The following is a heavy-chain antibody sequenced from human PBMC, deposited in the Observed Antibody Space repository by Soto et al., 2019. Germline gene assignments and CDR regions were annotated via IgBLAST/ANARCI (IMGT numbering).Heavy chain of an antibody. V-gene: IGHV4-31*03. CDR3: ARGAQWLVQRGFDY. D-gene: IGHD6-19*01. J-gene: IGHJ4*02. CDR1: GGSISSGGYY. CDR2: IYYSGST. Sequence: PSETLSLTGTVSGGSISSGGYYWSWIRQHPGKGLEWIGYIYYSGSTYYNPSLKSRVTTSVDTSKNQFSLKLSSVTAADTAVYYCARGAQWLVQRGFDYWGQGTLVTVSS.